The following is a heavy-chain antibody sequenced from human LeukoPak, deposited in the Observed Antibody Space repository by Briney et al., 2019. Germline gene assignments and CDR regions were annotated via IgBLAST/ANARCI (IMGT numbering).Heavy chain of an antibody. CDR1: GGSFNEYH. V-gene: IGHV4-34*01. Sequence: ASETLSLTCAVYGGSFNEYHWSWIRQPPGKRLEWIGEINRNGRTHYHPSLESRVTISVDVSKNQFSLKMSSVTAADTAVYYCAREFGHCYGDNCFYFFDTWGQGFRVTVSS. D-gene: IGHD4-23*01. J-gene: IGHJ4*02. CDR3: AREFGHCYGDNCFYFFDT. CDR2: INRNGRT.